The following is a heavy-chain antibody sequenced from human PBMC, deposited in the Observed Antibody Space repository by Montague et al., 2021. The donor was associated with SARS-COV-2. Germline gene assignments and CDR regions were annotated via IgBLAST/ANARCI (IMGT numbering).Heavy chain of an antibody. CDR2: ITYRGST. V-gene: IGHV4-59*13. CDR3: ARGGMYLAY. Sequence: SETLSLTYTVSAGSITNNYWTWIRQSPGKGLEWIGHITYRGSTTYNPYLKSRVTTSIDTSKNQFSLILKSVTAADTAVYYCARGGMYLAYWGQGTLVTVSS. D-gene: IGHD1-26*01. CDR1: AGSITNNY. J-gene: IGHJ4*02.